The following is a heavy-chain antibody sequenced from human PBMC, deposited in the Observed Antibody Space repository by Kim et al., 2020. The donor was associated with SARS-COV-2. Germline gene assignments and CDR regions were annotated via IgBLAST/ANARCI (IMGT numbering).Heavy chain of an antibody. J-gene: IGHJ3*02. V-gene: IGHV5-10-1*01. CDR3: ASWRTPTFGETGPFDI. D-gene: IGHD3-10*01. CDR1: GYTFASYW. Sequence: GESLKISCKASGYTFASYWINWVRQMPGKGLEWVGRIDPSDSYTKYSPSFEGHVTISVEKSTSFVYLQWNNLKASDTAMFYCASWRTPTFGETGPFDIWGQGTMVTVSS. CDR2: IDPSDSYT.